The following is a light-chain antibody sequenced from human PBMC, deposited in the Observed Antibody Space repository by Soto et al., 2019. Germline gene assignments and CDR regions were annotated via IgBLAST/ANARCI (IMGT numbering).Light chain of an antibody. CDR1: RSVSSY. Sequence: EIVLTQSPATLSLSPGERATLSCGASRSVSSYLAWYQQKPGQAPRLLIYDASYRATGIQARFSGSGTGTDFPLTISSLEPEDFAVYYCQHRSHWPARLTFGGGTKLEIK. CDR2: DAS. CDR3: QHRSHWPARLT. V-gene: IGKV3-11*01. J-gene: IGKJ4*01.